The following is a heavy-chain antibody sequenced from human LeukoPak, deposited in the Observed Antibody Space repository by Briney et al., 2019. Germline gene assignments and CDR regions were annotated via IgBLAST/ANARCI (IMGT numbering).Heavy chain of an antibody. J-gene: IGHJ5*02. D-gene: IGHD1-26*01. CDR2: FDPEDGET. V-gene: IGHV1-24*01. CDR1: GYTLTELS. CDR3: ARDNSLGDDSWWFDP. Sequence: ASVKVSCKVSGYTLTELSMHWVRQAPGKGLEWMGGFDPEDGETIYAQKFQGRVTMTEDTSTDTAYMELSSLRSEDTAVYYCARDNSLGDDSWWFDPWGQGTLVTVSS.